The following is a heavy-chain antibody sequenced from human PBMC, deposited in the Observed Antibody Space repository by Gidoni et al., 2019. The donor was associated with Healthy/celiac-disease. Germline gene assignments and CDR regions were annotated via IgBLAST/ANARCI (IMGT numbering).Heavy chain of an antibody. CDR2: IIPIFGTA. V-gene: IGHV1-69*06. J-gene: IGHJ4*02. CDR3: ARAPVDTAMVDAYFDY. CDR1: GGTFSSYA. D-gene: IGHD5-18*01. Sequence: QVQLVQSGAEVKKPGSSVKVSCKASGGTFSSYAISWVPQAPGQGLEWMGGIIPIFGTANYAQKFQGRVTITADKSTSTAYMELSSLRSEDTAVYYCARAPVDTAMVDAYFDYWGQGTLVTVSS.